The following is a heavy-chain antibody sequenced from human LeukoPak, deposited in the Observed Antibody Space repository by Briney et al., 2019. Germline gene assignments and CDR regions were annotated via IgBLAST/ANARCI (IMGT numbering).Heavy chain of an antibody. CDR1: GFTFSSYG. V-gene: IGHV3-30*18. J-gene: IGHJ4*02. Sequence: GALRLSCAASGFTFSSYGMHLVRQAPGKGLDWVAVISYDRSNKYYADSVKGRFTISRDNSKNTLYLQMNSLRAEDTAVYYCAKDISIVVVPAAVEIDYWGQGTLVTVSS. CDR3: AKDISIVVVPAAVEIDY. D-gene: IGHD2-2*01. CDR2: ISYDRSNK.